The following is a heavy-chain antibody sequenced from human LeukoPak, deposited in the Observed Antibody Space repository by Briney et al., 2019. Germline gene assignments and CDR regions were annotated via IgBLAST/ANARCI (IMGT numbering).Heavy chain of an antibody. Sequence: SETLSLTCTVSGGSTSSYSWSWIRQPAGKGLEWIGRIYTSGSSDSNPSLKSRATMSVDTSKNQFPLKLSSVTAADTAVYFCARGIANGWFDPWGQGALVTVSS. V-gene: IGHV4-4*07. CDR2: IYTSGSS. CDR1: GGSTSSYS. CDR3: ARGIANGWFDP. J-gene: IGHJ5*02.